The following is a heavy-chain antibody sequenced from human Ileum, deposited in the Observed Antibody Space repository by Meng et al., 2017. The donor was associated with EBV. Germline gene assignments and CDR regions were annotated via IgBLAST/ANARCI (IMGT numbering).Heavy chain of an antibody. CDR3: TRDAFQYASGIPAH. V-gene: IGHV4-4*02. Sequence: VQLQESGPELVKPSASLSLTCPVSGGSISGVYCWSWCRRSPASKLEECGEFYPGGTPYYYPSPQSRGTTSLDNTRNQFSPHRIHVTAADAAVYYCTRDAFQYASGIPAHWGQGTLVTVSS. D-gene: IGHD3-16*01. CDR2: FYPGGTP. J-gene: IGHJ4*02. CDR1: GGSISGVYC.